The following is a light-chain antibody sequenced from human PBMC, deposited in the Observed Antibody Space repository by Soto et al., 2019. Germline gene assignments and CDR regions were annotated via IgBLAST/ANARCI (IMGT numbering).Light chain of an antibody. J-gene: IGKJ4*01. Sequence: EIVLTQSPATLSLSPGERATLSFRASQSVSNFLAWYQQKPGQAPRLLIYDASNRATGIPARFSGSGSGTDFTLTIRSLEPEDFAIYYCQHRSNWLAFGGGTKVDI. CDR1: QSVSNF. V-gene: IGKV3-11*01. CDR2: DAS. CDR3: QHRSNWLA.